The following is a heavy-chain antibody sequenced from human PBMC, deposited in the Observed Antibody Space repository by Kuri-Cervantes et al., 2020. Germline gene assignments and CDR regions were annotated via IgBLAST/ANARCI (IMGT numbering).Heavy chain of an antibody. J-gene: IGHJ4*02. V-gene: IGHV3-9*01. Sequence: GGSLRLTCAVSGFTFDDYTKHWVRHAPGKGLEWVSVISGNSGSIGYADSVKGRITISRDNAKNSLYLQMNSLRAEDTALYYCAKAPISLWFGESSFDYWGQGTLVTVSS. D-gene: IGHD3-10*01. CDR2: ISGNSGSI. CDR1: GFTFDDYT. CDR3: AKAPISLWFGESSFDY.